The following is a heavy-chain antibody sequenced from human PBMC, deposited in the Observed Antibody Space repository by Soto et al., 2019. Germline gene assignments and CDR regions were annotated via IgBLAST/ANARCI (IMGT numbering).Heavy chain of an antibody. CDR2: INHSGST. D-gene: IGHD6-19*01. CDR3: ARGWSGWRVWLDY. J-gene: IGHJ4*02. V-gene: IGHV4-34*01. Sequence: SETLYLTCAVYGVSFSGYYWSWICQPSGKGLEWIGEINHSGSTNYNPSLKSRVNISVDTSKNQFSLKLSSVTAADTAVYYCARGWSGWRVWLDYWGQGTLVT. CDR1: GVSFSGYY.